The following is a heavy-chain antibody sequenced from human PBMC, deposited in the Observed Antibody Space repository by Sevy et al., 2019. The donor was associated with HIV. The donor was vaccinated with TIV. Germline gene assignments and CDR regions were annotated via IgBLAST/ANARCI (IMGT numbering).Heavy chain of an antibody. D-gene: IGHD5-18*01. CDR1: GFTFSSYA. Sequence: GGSLRLSCAASGFTFSSYAMHWVRQAPGKGLEWVAVISYDGSNKYYADSVKGRFTISRDNSKNTLYLQMNSLRAEDTAVYYCARGDVDTAMVTTRYYYGTDVWGQGTTVTVSS. V-gene: IGHV3-30-3*01. J-gene: IGHJ6*02. CDR2: ISYDGSNK. CDR3: ARGDVDTAMVTTRYYYGTDV.